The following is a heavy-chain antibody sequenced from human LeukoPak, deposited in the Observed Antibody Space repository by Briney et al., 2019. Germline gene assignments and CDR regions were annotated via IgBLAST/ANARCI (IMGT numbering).Heavy chain of an antibody. V-gene: IGHV3-15*01. CDR2: IKSKTDGGTT. CDR1: GFTFSNAW. J-gene: IGHJ4*02. D-gene: IGHD4-17*01. Sequence: GGSLRLSCAASGFTFSNAWMSWVRQAPGKGLEWVGRIKSKTDGGTTDYAAPVKGKFTISRDDSKNTLYLQMNSLKTEDTAVYYCARVATVTTRYFDYWGQGTLVTVSS. CDR3: ARVATVTTRYFDY.